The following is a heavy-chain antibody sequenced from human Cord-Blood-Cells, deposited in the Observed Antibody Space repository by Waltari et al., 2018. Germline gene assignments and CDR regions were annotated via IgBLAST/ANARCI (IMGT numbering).Heavy chain of an antibody. CDR3: ARMASKSAGLDY. CDR2: IWYDGSNK. J-gene: IGHJ4*02. CDR1: GFTFSSYG. V-gene: IGHV3-33*01. Sequence: CAAPGFTFSSYGMHWVRQAPGKGLEWVAVIWYDGSNKYYADSVKGRFTISRDNSKNTLYLQMNSLRAEDTAVYYCARMASKSAGLDYWGQGTLVTVSS. D-gene: IGHD6-6*01.